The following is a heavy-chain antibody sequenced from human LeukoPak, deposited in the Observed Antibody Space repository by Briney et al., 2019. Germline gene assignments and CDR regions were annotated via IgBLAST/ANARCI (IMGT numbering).Heavy chain of an antibody. V-gene: IGHV4-38-2*02. CDR1: GYSISSGYY. CDR3: ARSYASSWYWNWFDP. Sequence: SETLSLTCTVSGYSISSGYYWGWIRQPPGKGLEWIGSIYHSGSTFYNPSLKSRVTISVDTSKNQFSLRLSSVTAADTAVYYCARSYASSWYWNWFDPWGQGTLVTVSS. D-gene: IGHD6-13*01. CDR2: IYHSGST. J-gene: IGHJ5*02.